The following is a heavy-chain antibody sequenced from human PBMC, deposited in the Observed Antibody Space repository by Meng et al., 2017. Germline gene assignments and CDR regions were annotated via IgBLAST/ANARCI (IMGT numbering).Heavy chain of an antibody. CDR2: ITKDGSRK. V-gene: IGHV3-30*16. Sequence: VQVVESGGAVVPPGRSLTLSCAASGFIFSNYEMHWVRQAPGKGLEWVACITKDGSRKYYLGSVRGRFTISRDNSKNTLYLEMNSLRSEDTALYYCARDFDYWGQGTLVTGSS. J-gene: IGHJ4*02. CDR1: GFIFSNYE. CDR3: ARDFDY.